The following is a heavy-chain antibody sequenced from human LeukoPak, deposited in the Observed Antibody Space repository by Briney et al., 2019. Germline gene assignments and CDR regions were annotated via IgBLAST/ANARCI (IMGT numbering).Heavy chain of an antibody. CDR1: GFTFSNYG. Sequence: GGSLRLSCAASGFTFSNYGMSWVRQAPGKGLEWLSAISGTASRTYYADSVKGRFTISRDTSKNTLYLQMNSLRVEETAVYYCGKCGDSGGCDYNDYWGQGTLVSVSS. V-gene: IGHV3-23*01. CDR3: GKCGDSGGCDYNDY. J-gene: IGHJ4*02. CDR2: ISGTASRT. D-gene: IGHD6-19*01.